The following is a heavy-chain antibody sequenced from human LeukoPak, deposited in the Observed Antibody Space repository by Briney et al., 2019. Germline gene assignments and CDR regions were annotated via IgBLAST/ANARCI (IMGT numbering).Heavy chain of an antibody. Sequence: GGSLRLSCAASGFTFSSYSMNWVRQAPGKGLEWVSSISSSGSYIYYADSVKGRFTISRDNAKNSLYLQMNSLRAEDTAVYYCARDPQNYYDILTGYWGPRFDYWGQGTLVTVSS. CDR1: GFTFSSYS. V-gene: IGHV3-21*01. CDR2: ISSSGSYI. D-gene: IGHD3-9*01. CDR3: ARDPQNYYDILTGYWGPRFDY. J-gene: IGHJ4*02.